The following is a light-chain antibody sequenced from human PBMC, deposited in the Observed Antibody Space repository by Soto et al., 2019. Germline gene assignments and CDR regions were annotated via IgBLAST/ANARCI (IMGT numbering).Light chain of an antibody. CDR2: KAS. Sequence: DIQMTQSPSTLSAFVGDRVTITCRASQSVGTWLAWYQQKPGKAPKFLIYKASILESEVPSRFSGSGSGTEFTHTISILQPDNFATFYCQQYDTYSTTFGQETKVEI. CDR1: QSVGTW. J-gene: IGKJ1*01. CDR3: QQYDTYSTT. V-gene: IGKV1-5*03.